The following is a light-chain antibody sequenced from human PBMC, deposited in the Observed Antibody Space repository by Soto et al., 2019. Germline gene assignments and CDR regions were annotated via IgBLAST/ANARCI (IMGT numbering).Light chain of an antibody. J-gene: IGKJ1*01. V-gene: IGKV1-27*01. CDR2: AAS. CDR3: QQYNDAPWT. CDR1: QGISNY. Sequence: DIQMTQSPSSLSASVGDRVTITCRASQGISNYLAWYQQKPGKVPKLLIYAASTLQSGVPSRFGGSGSGTDFTLTISSLQPEDGATYYCQQYNDAPWTFGPGTKVEIK.